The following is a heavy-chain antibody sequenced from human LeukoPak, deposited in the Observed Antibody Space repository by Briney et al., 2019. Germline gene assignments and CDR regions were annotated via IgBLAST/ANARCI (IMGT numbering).Heavy chain of an antibody. J-gene: IGHJ4*02. CDR3: ARNKGFPDGYSSSCFDY. CDR2: IYYSGST. D-gene: IGHD6-13*01. V-gene: IGHV4-39*01. CDR1: GGSISSSSYY. Sequence: SETLSLTCTVSGGSISSSSYYWGWIRQPPGKGLEWIGSIYYSGSTYYNPSLKSRVTISVDTSKNQFSLKLSSVTAADTAVYYCARNKGFPDGYSSSCFDYWGQGTLVTVSS.